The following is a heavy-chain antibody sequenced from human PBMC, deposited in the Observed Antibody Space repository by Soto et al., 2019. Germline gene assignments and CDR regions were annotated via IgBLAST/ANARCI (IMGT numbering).Heavy chain of an antibody. CDR1: GFTFSSYA. J-gene: IGHJ4*02. CDR3: ARDPLWLQQYYFDY. CDR2: ISYDGSNK. V-gene: IGHV3-30-3*01. Sequence: GGSLRLSCAASGFTFSSYAMHWVRQAPGKGLEWVAVISYDGSNKYYADSVKGRFTISRDNSKNTLYLQMNSLRAEDTAVYYCARDPLWLQQYYFDYWGQGTLVTVSS. D-gene: IGHD5-12*01.